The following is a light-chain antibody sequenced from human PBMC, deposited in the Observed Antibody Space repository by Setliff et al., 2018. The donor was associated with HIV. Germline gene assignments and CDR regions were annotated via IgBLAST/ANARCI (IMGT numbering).Light chain of an antibody. Sequence: QSALTQPRSVSGSPGQSVTISCTGTSSDVGAYNYVSWYQQHPGKAPKVMIYDVSNRPSGVSNRFSGSKSGNTASLTISGLQAEDEADYYCSSYTGSSTLVYVFGTGTKVTVL. CDR1: SSDVGAYNY. V-gene: IGLV2-14*03. CDR3: SSYTGSSTLVYV. CDR2: DVS. J-gene: IGLJ1*01.